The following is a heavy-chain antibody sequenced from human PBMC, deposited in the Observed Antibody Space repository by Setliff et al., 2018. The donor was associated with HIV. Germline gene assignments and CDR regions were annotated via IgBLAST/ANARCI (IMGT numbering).Heavy chain of an antibody. Sequence: AGGSLRLSCAASGLIFIDHFMDGVRRAPGKGLEWIGLRRSISEDYTTYYAGSVKGRFSILRHDSENTLFLQMNSLSTEDTAVYYCALMLWGVPYWGRGTLVTVSS. J-gene: IGHJ4*02. CDR3: ALMLWGVPY. D-gene: IGHD3-10*01. CDR2: RRSISEDYTT. V-gene: IGHV3-72*01. CDR1: GLIFIDHF.